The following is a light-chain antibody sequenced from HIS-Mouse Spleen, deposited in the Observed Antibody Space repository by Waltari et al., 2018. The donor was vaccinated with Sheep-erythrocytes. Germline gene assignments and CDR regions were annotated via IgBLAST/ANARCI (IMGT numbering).Light chain of an antibody. V-gene: IGLV3-1*01. J-gene: IGLJ2*01. CDR3: QAWDSSTVV. CDR2: QDS. CDR1: TLGDNY. Sequence: SYELTQPPSVSVSPGQTASITCSGATLGDNYACWYQQKPGHSPVLVSYQDSKRPSGIPERFSGSNSGNTATLTISGTQAMDEADYYCQAWDSSTVVFGGGTKLTVL.